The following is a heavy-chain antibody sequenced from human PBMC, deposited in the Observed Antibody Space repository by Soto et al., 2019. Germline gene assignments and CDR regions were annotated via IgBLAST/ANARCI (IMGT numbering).Heavy chain of an antibody. V-gene: IGHV3-21*01. CDR3: ARDLPGMDV. CDR1: GFTFSSYS. Sequence: XVSLRLSCAASGFTFSSYSMNWVRQAPGKGLEWVSSISSSSSYIYYADSVKGRFTISRDNAKNSLYLQMNSLRAEDTAVYYCARDLPGMDVWGQGTTVTVSS. CDR2: ISSSSSYI. J-gene: IGHJ6*02.